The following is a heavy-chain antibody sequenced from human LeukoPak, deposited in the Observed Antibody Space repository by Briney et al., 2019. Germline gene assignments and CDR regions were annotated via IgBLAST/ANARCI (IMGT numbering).Heavy chain of an antibody. D-gene: IGHD6-19*01. V-gene: IGHV4-39*01. J-gene: IGHJ4*02. CDR2: IYYSGST. CDR3: ASSPGVAGTI. CDR1: GGSISSSSYY. Sequence: PSETLSLTCTVSGGSISSSSYYWGWIRQPPGKGLEWIGSIYYSGSTYYNPSLKSRVTISVDTSKNQFSLKLSFVTAADTAVYYCASSPGVAGTIWGQGTLVTVSS.